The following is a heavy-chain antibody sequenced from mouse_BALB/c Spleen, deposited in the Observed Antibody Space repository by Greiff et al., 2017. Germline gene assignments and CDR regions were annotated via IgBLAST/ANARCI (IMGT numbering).Heavy chain of an antibody. CDR3: ARETGTKGTWFAY. Sequence: VQLQQSGPGLVAPSQSLSITCTVSGFSLTSYGVHWVRQPPGKGLEWLGVIWAGGSTNHNSALMSRLSISKDNSKSQVFLKMNSLQTDDTAMYYCARETGTKGTWFAYWGQGTLVTVSA. CDR1: GFSLTSYG. J-gene: IGHJ3*01. V-gene: IGHV2-9*02. CDR2: IWAGGST. D-gene: IGHD4-1*01.